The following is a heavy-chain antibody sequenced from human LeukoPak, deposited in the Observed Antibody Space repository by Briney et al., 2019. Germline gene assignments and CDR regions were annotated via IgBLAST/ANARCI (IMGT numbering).Heavy chain of an antibody. CDR2: IYYSGST. V-gene: IGHV4-59*01. J-gene: IGHJ4*02. CDR1: GGSISRYY. D-gene: IGHD3-3*01. Sequence: SETLSLTCTVSGGSISRYYWSWIRQPPGKGLEWIGYIYYSGSTNYNPSLKSRVTISVDTSKNQFSLKLSSVTAADTAVYYCARVLLEWPSGGRYFDYWGQGTLVTVSS. CDR3: ARVLLEWPSGGRYFDY.